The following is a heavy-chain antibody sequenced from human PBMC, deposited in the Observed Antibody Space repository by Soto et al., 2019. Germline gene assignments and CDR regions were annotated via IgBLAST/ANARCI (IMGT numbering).Heavy chain of an antibody. J-gene: IGHJ4*02. D-gene: IGHD1-26*01. CDR3: AEEGIVGATDFDY. V-gene: IGHV1-58*01. CDR1: GFTFTSSA. Sequence: SVKVSCKASGFTFTSSAVQWVRQARGQRLEWIGWIVVGSGNTNYAQKFQERVTITRDMSTSTAYMGLSSLRSEDTAVYYCAEEGIVGATDFDYWGQATLVTVSS. CDR2: IVVGSGNT.